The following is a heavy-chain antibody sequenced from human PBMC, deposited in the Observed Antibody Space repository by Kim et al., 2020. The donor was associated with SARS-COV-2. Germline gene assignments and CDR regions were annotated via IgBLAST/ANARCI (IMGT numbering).Heavy chain of an antibody. CDR1: GGSFSGYY. CDR2: INHSGST. J-gene: IGHJ4*02. Sequence: SETLSLTCAVYGGSFSGYYWSWIRQPPGKGLEWIGEINHSGSTNYNPSLKSRVTISVDTSKNQFSLKLSSVTAADTAVYYCAREHGAYENWGQGTLVTVSS. D-gene: IGHD2-21*01. CDR3: AREHGAYEN. V-gene: IGHV4-34*01.